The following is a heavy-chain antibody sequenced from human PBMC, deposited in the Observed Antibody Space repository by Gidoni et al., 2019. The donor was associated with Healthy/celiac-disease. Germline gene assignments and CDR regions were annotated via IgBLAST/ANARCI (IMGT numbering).Heavy chain of an antibody. CDR3: AKGTAVAGTRTAFEY. D-gene: IGHD6-19*01. V-gene: IGHV3-43*02. CDR2: ISGDGGST. CDR1: GFTFDDYA. J-gene: IGHJ4*02. Sequence: EVQLVESGGGVVQPGGSLRLSCAASGFTFDDYAMHWVRQAPGKGLEWVSLISGDGGSTYYADSVKGRFTISRDNSKNSLYLQMNSLRTEDTALYYCAKGTAVAGTRTAFEYWGQGTLVTVSS.